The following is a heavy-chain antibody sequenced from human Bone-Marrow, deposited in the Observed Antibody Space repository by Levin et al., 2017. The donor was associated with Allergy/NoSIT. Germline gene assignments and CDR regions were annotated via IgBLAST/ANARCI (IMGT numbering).Heavy chain of an antibody. Sequence: EASVKVSCAASGFTFNTYPMHWVRQAPGKGLEYVSAISSTGGSTYYANSVQGRFTISRDNSKNTLYLQMGSLRAEDMAVYYCARDGSPYCTVGSCYPQYYFDYWGQGTLVTVSS. CDR3: ARDGSPYCTVGSCYPQYYFDY. J-gene: IGHJ4*02. D-gene: IGHD2-15*01. CDR2: ISSTGGST. V-gene: IGHV3-64*01. CDR1: GFTFNTYP.